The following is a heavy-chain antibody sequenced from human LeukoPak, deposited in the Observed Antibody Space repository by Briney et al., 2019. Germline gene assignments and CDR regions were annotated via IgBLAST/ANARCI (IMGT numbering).Heavy chain of an antibody. D-gene: IGHD5-18*01. J-gene: IGHJ4*02. CDR1: GFTFSTHA. Sequence: GGSLRLSCAASGFTFSTHAMSWVRQAQGKGLGWVSAISGSGGSTYYADSVKGRFTISRDNSKNTLHLQMNSLRAEDTAIYYCAKDSGPGYSYGYVDYWGQGTLVTVSS. CDR2: ISGSGGST. CDR3: AKDSGPGYSYGYVDY. V-gene: IGHV3-23*01.